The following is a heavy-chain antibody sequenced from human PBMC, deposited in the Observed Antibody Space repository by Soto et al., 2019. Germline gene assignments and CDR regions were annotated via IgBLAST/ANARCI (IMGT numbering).Heavy chain of an antibody. J-gene: IGHJ6*02. D-gene: IGHD3-22*01. CDR1: GFSLSTSGVG. Sequence: SGPTLVNPTQTLTLTCTFSGFSLSTSGVGVGWIRQPPGKALEWLALIYWNDDKRYSPSLKSRLTITKDTSKTQVVLTMTNMDPVDTATYYCAHSELDSSGYYGYYGMDVWGQGTTVTVSS. CDR3: AHSELDSSGYYGYYGMDV. V-gene: IGHV2-5*01. CDR2: IYWNDDK.